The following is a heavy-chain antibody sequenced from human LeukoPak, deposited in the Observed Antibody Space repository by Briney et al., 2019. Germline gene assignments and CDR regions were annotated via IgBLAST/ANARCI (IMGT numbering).Heavy chain of an antibody. CDR2: IIPILGIA. J-gene: IGHJ6*02. CDR3: ARVGGSYYYGMDV. D-gene: IGHD1-26*01. V-gene: IGHV1-69*04. CDR1: GGTFSSYA. Sequence: ASVKVSCKASGGTFSSYAISWVRQAPGQGLGWMGRIIPILGIANYAQKFQGRVTITADKSTSTAYMELSSLRSEDTAVYYCARVGGSYYYGMDVWGQGTTVTVSS.